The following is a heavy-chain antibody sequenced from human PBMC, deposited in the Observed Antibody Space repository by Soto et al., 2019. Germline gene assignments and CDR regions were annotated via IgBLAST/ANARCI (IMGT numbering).Heavy chain of an antibody. CDR2: INHSGST. CDR3: ARGRFWNTMVRGYYYMEV. CDR1: GGSFSGYY. D-gene: IGHD3-10*01. V-gene: IGHV4-34*01. Sequence: SETLSLTCAVYGGSFSGYYWSWIRQPPGKGLEWIGEINHSGSTNYNPSLKSRVTISVDTSKNQFSLKLSSVTAADTAVYYCARGRFWNTMVRGYYYMEVWGKGTTVTVSS. J-gene: IGHJ6*03.